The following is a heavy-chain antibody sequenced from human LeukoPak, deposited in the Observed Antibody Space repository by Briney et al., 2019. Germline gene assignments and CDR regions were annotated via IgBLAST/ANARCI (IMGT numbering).Heavy chain of an antibody. CDR2: ISYDGSNK. D-gene: IGHD6-19*01. V-gene: IGHV3-30*04. Sequence: PGGSLRLSCAASGFTFSSYAMHWVRQAPGKGLEWVAVISYDGSNKYYADSVKGRFTISRDNSKNTLYLQMNSLRAEDTAVYYCARDLSGYSSGYYYYGMDVWGQGTTVTVSS. J-gene: IGHJ6*02. CDR3: ARDLSGYSSGYYYYGMDV. CDR1: GFTFSSYA.